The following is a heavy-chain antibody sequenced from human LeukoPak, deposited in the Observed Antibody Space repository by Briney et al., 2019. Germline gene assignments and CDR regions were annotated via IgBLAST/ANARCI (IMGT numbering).Heavy chain of an antibody. CDR3: AKDEEMATIDGGYYFDY. CDR1: GFTFSSYG. CDR2: IRYDGSNK. V-gene: IGHV3-30*02. J-gene: IGHJ4*02. D-gene: IGHD5-24*01. Sequence: PGGSLRLSCAASGFTFSSYGMHWVRQAPGKGLEWVAFIRYDGSNKYYADSVKGRFTISRDNSKNTLYLQMNSLRAEDTAVYYCAKDEEMATIDGGYYFDYWGQGTLVTVSS.